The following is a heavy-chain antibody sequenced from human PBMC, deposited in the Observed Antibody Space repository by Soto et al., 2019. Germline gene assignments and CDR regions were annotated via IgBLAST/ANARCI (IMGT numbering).Heavy chain of an antibody. Sequence: EVQLVESGGGLVQPGGSLRLSRAASGFTFSNYWMTWVRQAPGKGPEWVANIIKDGSEKSYVDSVKGRFTISRDNAKNSLYLEMNSLRVEDTAVYYCVRDWGGLGYWGQGTLVTVSS. V-gene: IGHV3-7*03. J-gene: IGHJ4*02. CDR3: VRDWGGLGY. CDR1: GFTFSNYW. CDR2: IIKDGSEK. D-gene: IGHD3-10*01.